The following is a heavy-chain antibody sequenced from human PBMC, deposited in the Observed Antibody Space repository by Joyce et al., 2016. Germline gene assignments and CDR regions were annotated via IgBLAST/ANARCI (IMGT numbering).Heavy chain of an antibody. D-gene: IGHD3-16*01. Sequence: QLVESGGGVGKPGGCLRLSCDGSGSTFSSSSMSWFRQAPGKGLECVASISGTSYYIFHAETVRGRFTVSRDNAKKTLYLQMNSLRAEDSAVFYCARGGISYYYAMDVWGQGTTVTVSS. V-gene: IGHV3-21*01. CDR3: ARGGISYYYAMDV. CDR1: GSTFSSSS. J-gene: IGHJ6*02. CDR2: ISGTSYYI.